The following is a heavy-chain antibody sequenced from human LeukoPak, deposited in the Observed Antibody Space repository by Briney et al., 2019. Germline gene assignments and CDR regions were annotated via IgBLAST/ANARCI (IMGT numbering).Heavy chain of an antibody. CDR2: IYYSGST. J-gene: IGHJ4*02. D-gene: IGHD3-10*01. Sequence: PSETLSLTCTVSGVSISSYYWSWIRQPPGKGLEWIGYIYYSGSTNYNPSLKSRVTISVDTSKNQFSLKLSSVTAADTAVYYCARGLWFGEFRFDYWGQGTLVTVSS. CDR3: ARGLWFGEFRFDY. CDR1: GVSISSYY. V-gene: IGHV4-59*01.